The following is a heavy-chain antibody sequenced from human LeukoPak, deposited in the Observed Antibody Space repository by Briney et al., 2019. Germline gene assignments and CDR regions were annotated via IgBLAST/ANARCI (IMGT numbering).Heavy chain of an antibody. D-gene: IGHD6-6*01. CDR2: INHSGST. J-gene: IGHJ4*02. CDR1: GGSFSGYY. V-gene: IGHV4-34*01. CDR3: ARTRVIAARPYYFDY. Sequence: PSETLSLTCAVYGGSFSGYYWSWIRQPPGKGLEWIGEINHSGSTNYNPSLKSRVTISVDTSKNQFSLKLSSVTAADTAVYYCARTRVIAARPYYFDYWGQGTLVTVSS.